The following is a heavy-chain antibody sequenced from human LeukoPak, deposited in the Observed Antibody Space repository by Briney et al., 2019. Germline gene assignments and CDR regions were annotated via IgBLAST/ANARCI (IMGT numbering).Heavy chain of an antibody. CDR1: GGSISSSSYC. D-gene: IGHD1-1*01. V-gene: IGHV4-39*07. CDR3: AREGTAGTNLNWFDP. J-gene: IGHJ5*02. Sequence: PSETLSLTCTVSGGSISSSSYCWGWIRQPPGKGLEWIGSIYYSGITYYNPSLRSRVTISVDTSKNQFSLKLSSVTAADTAVYYCAREGTAGTNLNWFDPWGQGTLVTVSS. CDR2: IYYSGIT.